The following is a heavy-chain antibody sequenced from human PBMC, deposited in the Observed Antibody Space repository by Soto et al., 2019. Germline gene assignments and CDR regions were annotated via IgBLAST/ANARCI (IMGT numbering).Heavy chain of an antibody. V-gene: IGHV1-24*01. D-gene: IGHD5-12*01. J-gene: IGHJ6*02. CDR1: GESVSQLT. CDR3: ATNAYDPPMDV. CDR2: FEPEINET. Sequence: QVQLVQSGAEVKKPGASVKVSCKVSGESVSQLTMHWVRQAPGKGLEWMGGFEPEINETMYAERFQGRVTMTEDTSIDTAYMELSSLTSDDTAIYYCATNAYDPPMDVWGQGTTVSVSS.